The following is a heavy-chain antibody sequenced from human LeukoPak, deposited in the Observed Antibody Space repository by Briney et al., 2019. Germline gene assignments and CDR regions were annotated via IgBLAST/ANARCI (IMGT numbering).Heavy chain of an antibody. CDR1: GDSISTSSYY. V-gene: IGHV4-39*01. CDR2: IYYSGST. J-gene: IGHJ4*02. D-gene: IGHD3-22*01. CDR3: ARHPYYCDSSGYPPYYFDY. Sequence: SETLSLTCSVSGDSISTSSYYWGWIRQPPGKGLEWIGTIYYSGSTYYNPSLTSRVTISVDTSKNQFSLKLSSVTAADTAVYYCARHPYYCDSSGYPPYYFDYWGQGTLVTVSS.